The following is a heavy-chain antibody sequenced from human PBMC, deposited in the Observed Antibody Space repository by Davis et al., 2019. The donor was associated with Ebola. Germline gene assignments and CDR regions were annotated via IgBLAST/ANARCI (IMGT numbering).Heavy chain of an antibody. D-gene: IGHD5-18*01. Sequence: GESLKISCAASGFTFSDCWMTWVRQAPGKGLEWLSYISTSSRTIYYADSVKGRFTISRDNSKNTLYLQMNSLRAEDTAVYYCARGSQLWLQEPLDYWGQGTLVTVSS. V-gene: IGHV3-48*01. CDR2: ISTSSRTI. CDR3: ARGSQLWLQEPLDY. J-gene: IGHJ4*02. CDR1: GFTFSDCW.